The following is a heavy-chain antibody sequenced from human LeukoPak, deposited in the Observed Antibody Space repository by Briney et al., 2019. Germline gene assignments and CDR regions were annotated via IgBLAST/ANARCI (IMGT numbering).Heavy chain of an antibody. CDR2: INPNSGGT. D-gene: IGHD2-21*02. Sequence: ASVKVSCKASGYTFTGYYMHWVRQAPGQGLEWMGWINPNSGGTSYAQKFQGRVTMTRDTSVSTAYMELSRLRSDDTAVYYCARVGGDNLHDAFDIWGQGTMVTVSS. CDR3: ARVGGDNLHDAFDI. V-gene: IGHV1-2*02. CDR1: GYTFTGYY. J-gene: IGHJ3*02.